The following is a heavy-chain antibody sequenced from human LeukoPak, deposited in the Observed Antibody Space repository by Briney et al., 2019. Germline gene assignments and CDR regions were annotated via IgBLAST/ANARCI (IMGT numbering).Heavy chain of an antibody. CDR3: ARAFLHQPLGLPFNAFDI. D-gene: IGHD2-2*01. J-gene: IGHJ3*02. Sequence: PGGSLRLSCAASGFTVSSNYMSWVRQAPGKGLEWVSVIYSGGSTYYADSVKGRFTISRDNSKNTLYLQMNSLRAEDTAVYYCARAFLHQPLGLPFNAFDIWGQGTMVTVSP. CDR2: IYSGGST. CDR1: GFTVSSNY. V-gene: IGHV3-53*01.